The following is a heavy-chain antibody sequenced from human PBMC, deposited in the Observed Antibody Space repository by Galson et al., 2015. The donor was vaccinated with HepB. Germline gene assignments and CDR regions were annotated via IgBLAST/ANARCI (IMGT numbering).Heavy chain of an antibody. CDR1: GFTFSNAW. CDR2: VKSKSNGGTI. Sequence: SLRLSCAASGFTFSNAWMSWVRQAPGKGLEWVGRVKSKSNGGTIDYPAPVKGRFTISRDDSTNTVYLQMNSLKSEDTGVYYCATGRTFDFWGQGTMVTVSS. J-gene: IGHJ3*01. CDR3: ATGRTFDF. V-gene: IGHV3-15*01.